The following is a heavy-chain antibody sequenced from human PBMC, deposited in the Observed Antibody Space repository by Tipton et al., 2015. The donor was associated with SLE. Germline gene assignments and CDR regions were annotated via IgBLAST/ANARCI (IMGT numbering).Heavy chain of an antibody. J-gene: IGHJ6*03. V-gene: IGHV4-39*07. Sequence: TLSLTCTVSGGSISSSSYYWGWIRQPPGKGLEWIGSIYYSGSTYYNPSLKSRVTISVDTSKNQFSLTLSSVTAADTAVYYCARGGYYDFWSGSYYYYYMDVWGKGTTVTVSS. CDR2: IYYSGST. CDR3: ARGGYYDFWSGSYYYYYMDV. CDR1: GGSISSSSYY. D-gene: IGHD3-3*01.